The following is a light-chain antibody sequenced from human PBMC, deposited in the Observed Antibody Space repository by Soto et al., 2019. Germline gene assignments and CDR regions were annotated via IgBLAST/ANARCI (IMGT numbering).Light chain of an antibody. CDR3: TSFASRGILI. CDR1: SSDVGGYKF. J-gene: IGLJ2*01. CDR2: EVS. Sequence: QSVLTQPASVSGSPGQSITISCTGTSSDVGGYKFVSWYQQHPGKVPKLMIYEVSNRPSGVSNRFSGSKSGNTASLTISGLQAEDEANYYCTSFASRGILIFGGGTKLTVL. V-gene: IGLV2-14*01.